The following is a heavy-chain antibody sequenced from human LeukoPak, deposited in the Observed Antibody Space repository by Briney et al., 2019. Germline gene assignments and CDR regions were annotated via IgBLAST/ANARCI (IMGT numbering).Heavy chain of an antibody. CDR3: ARDFLHSSTSRPFDY. CDR2: ISSSSSTI. V-gene: IGHV3-48*01. CDR1: GFTFSSYS. Sequence: GGSLRLSCAVSGFTFSSYSMNWVRQAPGKGLEWVSYISSSSSTIYYADSVKGRFTISRDNAKNSLFLQMDSLRAEDTAVYYCARDFLHSSTSRPFDYWGQGTLVTVSS. J-gene: IGHJ4*02. D-gene: IGHD2-2*01.